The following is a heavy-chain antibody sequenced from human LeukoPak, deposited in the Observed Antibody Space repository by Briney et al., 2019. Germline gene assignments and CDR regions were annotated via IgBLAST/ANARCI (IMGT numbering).Heavy chain of an antibody. CDR2: ISGRGSHI. D-gene: IGHD3-22*01. J-gene: IGHJ4*02. Sequence: GGSLRLSCSPLSDSYMAWIRQAPGKGLEWVASISGRGSHIFYADSEKGRLIISRDNAKNSLYLDMDTLRAEDTAVYFCARGDADYHHDSSDYFDYWGQGTLVTVSS. V-gene: IGHV3-11*01. CDR1: SDSY. CDR3: ARGDADYHHDSSDYFDY.